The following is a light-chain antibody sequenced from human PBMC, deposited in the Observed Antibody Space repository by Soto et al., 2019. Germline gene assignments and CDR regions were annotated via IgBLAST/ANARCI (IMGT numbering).Light chain of an antibody. CDR3: QKYNTVPAT. J-gene: IGKJ5*01. Sequence: DIQMTQSPPSLSASVGDRVTITCRASQGIGNSLAWYQQKPGTVPKLLSYSASTLQSGVPSRFSGSGSGTEFTLTISSLQPEDVAAYYCQKYNTVPATFGQGKRREIK. V-gene: IGKV1-27*01. CDR1: QGIGNS. CDR2: SAS.